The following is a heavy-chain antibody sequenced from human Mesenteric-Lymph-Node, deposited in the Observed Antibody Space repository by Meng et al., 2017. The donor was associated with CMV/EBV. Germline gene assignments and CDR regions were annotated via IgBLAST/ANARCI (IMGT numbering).Heavy chain of an antibody. CDR3: ARMDSGWYGDY. V-gene: IGHV1-3*01. J-gene: IGHJ4*02. CDR2: INAGNGNK. CDR1: GYTFTSYA. D-gene: IGHD6-19*01. Sequence: SCKASGYTFTSYAMHWVRQAPGQRLEWMGWINAGNGNKKYSQKFQGRVTITRDTSASTAYMELSSLRSEDTAVYYCARMDSGWYGDYWGQGTLVTVSS.